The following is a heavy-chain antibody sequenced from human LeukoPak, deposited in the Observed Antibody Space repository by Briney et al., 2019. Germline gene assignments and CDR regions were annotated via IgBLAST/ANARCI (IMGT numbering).Heavy chain of an antibody. D-gene: IGHD4-17*01. CDR3: AREDYGEQNFDY. CDR2: INHSGST. Sequence: SETLSLTCAVYGGSFSGYYWSWIRQPPGKGLEWIGEINHSGSTNYNPSLKGRVAISVDTSKNQFSLKLSSVTAADTAVYYCAREDYGEQNFDYWGQGTLVTVSS. V-gene: IGHV4-34*01. CDR1: GGSFSGYY. J-gene: IGHJ4*02.